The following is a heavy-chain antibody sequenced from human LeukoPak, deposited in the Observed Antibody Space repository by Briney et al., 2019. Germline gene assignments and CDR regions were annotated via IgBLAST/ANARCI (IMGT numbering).Heavy chain of an antibody. D-gene: IGHD3-10*01. Sequence: PGGSLRLSCAASGFTFSSYATSWVRQAPGKGLEWVSAISGSGGSTYYADSVKGRFTISRDNSKNTLYLQMNSLRAEDTAVYYCAKEGVYGSGSYLDYWGQGTLVTVSS. CDR1: GFTFSSYA. J-gene: IGHJ4*02. CDR3: AKEGVYGSGSYLDY. CDR2: ISGSGGST. V-gene: IGHV3-23*01.